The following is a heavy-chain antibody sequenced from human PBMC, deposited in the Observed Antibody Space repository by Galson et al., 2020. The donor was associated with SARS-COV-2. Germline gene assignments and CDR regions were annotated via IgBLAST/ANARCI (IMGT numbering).Heavy chain of an antibody. CDR2: IYYSGST. CDR3: ARVDSTGTEEWFDP. V-gene: IGHV4-31*03. D-gene: IGHD1-1*01. CDR1: GGSISSGGYY. Sequence: SETLSLTCTVSGGSISSGGYYWSWIRQHPGKGLEWIGYIYYSGSTYYNPSLKSRVTISVDTSKNQFSLKLSSVTAADTAVYYCARVDSTGTEEWFDPWGQGTLVTVSS. J-gene: IGHJ5*02.